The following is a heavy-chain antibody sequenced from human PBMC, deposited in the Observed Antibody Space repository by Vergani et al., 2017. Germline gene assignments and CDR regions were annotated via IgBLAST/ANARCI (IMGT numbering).Heavy chain of an antibody. Sequence: QLQLQESGPGLVKPSETLSLTCTVSGGSISSRSYYWGWIRQPPGKGLEWIGSIYYSGSTYYNPSLKSRVTISVDTSKNQFSLKLSSVTAADTAVYYCARVEMATISKYYYYYYGMDVWGQGTTVTVSS. D-gene: IGHD5-24*01. CDR3: ARVEMATISKYYYYYYGMDV. V-gene: IGHV4-39*01. J-gene: IGHJ6*02. CDR2: IYYSGST. CDR1: GGSISSRSYY.